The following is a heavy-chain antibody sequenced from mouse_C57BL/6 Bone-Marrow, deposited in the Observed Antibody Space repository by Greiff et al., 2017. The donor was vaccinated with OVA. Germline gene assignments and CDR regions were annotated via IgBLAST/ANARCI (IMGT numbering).Heavy chain of an antibody. D-gene: IGHD4-1*01. CDR2: IYPGDGDT. V-gene: IGHV1-82*01. CDR1: GYAFSSSW. Sequence: QVQLQQSGPELVKPGASVKISCKASGYAFSSSWMNWVKQRPGKGLEWIGRIYPGDGDTNYNGKFKGKATLTADKSSSTAYMQLSSLTSEDSAVYFCARSLTGDYWYFDVWGKGTTVTVSS. J-gene: IGHJ1*03. CDR3: ARSLTGDYWYFDV.